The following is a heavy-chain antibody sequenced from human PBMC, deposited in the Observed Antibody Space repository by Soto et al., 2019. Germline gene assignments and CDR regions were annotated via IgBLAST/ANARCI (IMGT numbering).Heavy chain of an antibody. CDR1: GYTFTSYG. CDR3: ARLSYSSSWYGSYWYFDL. CDR2: ISAYNGNT. V-gene: IGHV1-18*01. J-gene: IGHJ2*01. Sequence: QVQLVQSGAEVKKPGASVKVSCKASGYTFTSYGISWVRQAPGQGLEWMGWISAYNGNTNYAQKLQGRVTMTTDISTSTAYMELRSLRSDDTAVYYCARLSYSSSWYGSYWYFDLWGRGTLVTVSS. D-gene: IGHD6-13*01.